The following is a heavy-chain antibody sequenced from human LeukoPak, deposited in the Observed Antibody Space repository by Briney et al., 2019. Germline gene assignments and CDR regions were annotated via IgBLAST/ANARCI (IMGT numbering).Heavy chain of an antibody. Sequence: GESLKISCKDSGYKFTRCWIGWVRQMPGKGLEWMGIIYPGDSDTRYSPSFQGQVTISADKSTSTAYLQWSSLKASDTAMYYCARQRSTAYYDSSGLPYDAFDIWGQGTMVTVSS. CDR1: GYKFTRCW. V-gene: IGHV5-51*01. D-gene: IGHD3-22*01. J-gene: IGHJ3*02. CDR3: ARQRSTAYYDSSGLPYDAFDI. CDR2: IYPGDSDT.